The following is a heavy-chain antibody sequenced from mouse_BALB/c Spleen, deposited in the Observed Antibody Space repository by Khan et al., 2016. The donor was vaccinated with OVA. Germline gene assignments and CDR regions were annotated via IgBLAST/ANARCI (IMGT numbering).Heavy chain of an antibody. Sequence: VQLQQSGPGLVKPSQSLSLTCTVTGYSITSDYAWNWIRQFPGNKLEWMGYISSSGSTNYNPALKSRFSITRDTSKNQFYLQLNSVTTEDTAAYYCARDGSRYNYAMDYWDQGTSVTVSS. V-gene: IGHV3-2*02. CDR1: GYSITSDYA. CDR2: ISSSGST. D-gene: IGHD2-3*01. CDR3: ARDGSRYNYAMDY. J-gene: IGHJ4*01.